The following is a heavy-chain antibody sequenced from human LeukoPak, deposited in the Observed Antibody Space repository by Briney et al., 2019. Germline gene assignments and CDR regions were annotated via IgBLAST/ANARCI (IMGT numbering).Heavy chain of an antibody. CDR3: TRDRSRAEDD. J-gene: IGHJ4*02. V-gene: IGHV3-7*01. D-gene: IGHD1-14*01. CDR1: GFTLSGHW. CDR2: INQGGSDK. Sequence: GGSLRLSCAASGFTLSGHWMSWVREAPGKGLEWVANINQGGSDKYYVDSVKGRFTISRDNANNLLYLQMNSLRGEDTAVYYCTRDRSRAEDDWGQGTLVTVSS.